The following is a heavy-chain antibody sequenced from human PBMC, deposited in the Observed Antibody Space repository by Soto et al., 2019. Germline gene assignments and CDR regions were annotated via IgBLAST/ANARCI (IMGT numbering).Heavy chain of an antibody. Sequence: EVQLLESGGGLVQPGGSLRLSCAASGFTFSSYAMSWVRQAPGKGLEWVSAISGSGSSTYYADSVKGRFTISRDNSKNTLYLQMNSLRAEDTAVYYCAGWIGYCSGGSCYLPDYWGQGTLVTVSS. V-gene: IGHV3-23*01. CDR3: AGWIGYCSGGSCYLPDY. D-gene: IGHD2-15*01. CDR2: ISGSGSST. CDR1: GFTFSSYA. J-gene: IGHJ4*02.